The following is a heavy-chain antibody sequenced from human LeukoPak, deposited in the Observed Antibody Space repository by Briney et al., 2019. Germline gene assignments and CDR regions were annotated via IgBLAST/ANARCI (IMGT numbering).Heavy chain of an antibody. CDR2: LYYNGNT. V-gene: IGHV4-39*07. Sequence: SETLSLTCTVSGGSISDTNYYWDWIRQPPGKGLEWIGSLYYNGNTYYNPSLKSRVTISIDRSNNQFSLQLNSVTAADTAIYFCARYGLLRLSEINGFDIWGQGTMVTVPS. J-gene: IGHJ3*02. D-gene: IGHD5-18*01. CDR3: ARYGLLRLSEINGFDI. CDR1: GGSISDTNYY.